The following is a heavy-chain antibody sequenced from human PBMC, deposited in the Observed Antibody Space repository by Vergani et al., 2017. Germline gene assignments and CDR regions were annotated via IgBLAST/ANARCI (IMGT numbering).Heavy chain of an antibody. CDR3: ARLFLGTARYYYDSSGYYVDY. CDR1: GGSISSSSYY. D-gene: IGHD3-22*01. Sequence: QLQLQESGPGLVKPSETLSLTCTVSGGSISSSSYYWGWIRQPPGKGLEWIGSIYHSGSTYYNPSLKSRVTISVDTSKNQFSLKLSSVTAADTAVYYCARLFLGTARYYYDSSGYYVDYWGQGTLVTVSS. V-gene: IGHV4-39*01. J-gene: IGHJ4*02. CDR2: IYHSGST.